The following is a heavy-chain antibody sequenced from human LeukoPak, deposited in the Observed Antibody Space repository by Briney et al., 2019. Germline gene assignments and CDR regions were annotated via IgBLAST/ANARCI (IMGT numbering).Heavy chain of an antibody. J-gene: IGHJ3*02. CDR1: GYSFTGYY. Sequence: ASVKVSCKASGYSFTGYYMHWVRQAPGQGLEWMGIINPSGGSTSYAQKFPGRVTMTRDMSTSTVYMELSSLRSEDTAVYYCARKLERGAFDIWGQGTMVTVSS. D-gene: IGHD1-1*01. V-gene: IGHV1-46*01. CDR3: ARKLERGAFDI. CDR2: INPSGGST.